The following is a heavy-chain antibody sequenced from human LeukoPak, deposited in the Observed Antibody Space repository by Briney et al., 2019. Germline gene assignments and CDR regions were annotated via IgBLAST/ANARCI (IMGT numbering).Heavy chain of an antibody. D-gene: IGHD2-15*01. CDR3: ARDSRYCSGGSCYSALAYYYYYGMDV. Sequence: GASVKVSCKASGYTFTGYYMHWVRQAPGQGLEWMGRINPNSGGTNYAQKFQGRVTMTRDTSISTAYMELSRLRSDDTAVYYCARDSRYCSGGSCYSALAYYYYYGMDVWGQGTTVTVSS. J-gene: IGHJ6*02. V-gene: IGHV1-2*06. CDR1: GYTFTGYY. CDR2: INPNSGGT.